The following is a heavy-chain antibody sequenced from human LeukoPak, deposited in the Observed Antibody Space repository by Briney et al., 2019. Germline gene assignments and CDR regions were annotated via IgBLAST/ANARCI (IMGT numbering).Heavy chain of an antibody. J-gene: IGHJ4*02. CDR2: IYNSGST. CDR3: ARVSVTMVGY. D-gene: IGHD4-23*01. Sequence: SETLSLTSTVSGGSISSSSYYWGWIRQPPGKALEWIGSIYNSGSTYYNPSLESRVTISVDPSKNQFSLKLSSVTAADTAVYYCARVSVTMVGYWGQGTLVTVSS. CDR1: GGSISSSSYY. V-gene: IGHV4-39*07.